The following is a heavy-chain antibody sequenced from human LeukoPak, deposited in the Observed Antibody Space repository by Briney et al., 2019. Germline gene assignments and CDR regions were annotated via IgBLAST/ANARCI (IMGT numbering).Heavy chain of an antibody. V-gene: IGHV1-3*01. CDR2: INAGNGNT. J-gene: IGHJ6*02. CDR1: GYTFTSYA. Sequence: ASVKVSCKASGYTFTSYAMHWVRQAPGQRLEWMGWINAGNGNTKYSQKFQGRVTITRDTSAGTAYMELSSLRSEDTAVYYCARVIVVVPAASDYYYGMDVWGQGTTVTVSS. D-gene: IGHD2-2*01. CDR3: ARVIVVVPAASDYYYGMDV.